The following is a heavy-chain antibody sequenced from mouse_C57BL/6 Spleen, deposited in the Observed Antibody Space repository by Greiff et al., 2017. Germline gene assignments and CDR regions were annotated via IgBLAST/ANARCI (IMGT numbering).Heavy chain of an antibody. V-gene: IGHV1-80*01. J-gene: IGHJ1*03. CDR3: SRGYYYGSSYFDD. Sequence: VQLQQSGAELVKPGASVKISCKASGYAFSSYWMNWVKQRPGKGLGWIGQIYPGDGGTNYNVKLKGKATLTADKSSSTAYMQISSLTSEDSAVYVCSRGYYYGSSYFDDWGKGTPVTVSS. CDR2: IYPGDGGT. D-gene: IGHD1-1*01. CDR1: GYAFSSYW.